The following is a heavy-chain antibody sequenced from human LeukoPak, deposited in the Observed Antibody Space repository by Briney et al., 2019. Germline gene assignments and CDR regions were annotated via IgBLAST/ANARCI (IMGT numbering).Heavy chain of an antibody. CDR2: IYTSGST. J-gene: IGHJ4*02. V-gene: IGHV4-4*07. D-gene: IGHD3-22*01. CDR1: GGSISSYY. CDR3: ARHTIPTDSSGSDFDY. Sequence: SETLSLTCTVSGGSISSYYWSWIRQPAGKGLEWIGRIYTSGSTNYNPSLKSRVTMSVDTSKNQFSLKLSSVTAADTAVYYCARHTIPTDSSGSDFDYWGQGTLVTVSS.